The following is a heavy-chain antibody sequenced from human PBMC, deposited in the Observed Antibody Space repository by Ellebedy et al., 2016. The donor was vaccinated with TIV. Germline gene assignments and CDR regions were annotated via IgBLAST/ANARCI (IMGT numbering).Heavy chain of an antibody. CDR3: ARVDLGLAFDH. CDR1: GFDVNSNY. V-gene: IGHV3-53*01. CDR2: IYSAGST. Sequence: GESLKISCAVSGFDVNSNYWSWVRQAPGKGLDWVLIIYSAGSTYYADSVKGRFTISRDSSNKPLHLQMTSLRADDTAVYYCARVDLGLAFDHWGRGTLVTVSS. D-gene: IGHD3/OR15-3a*01. J-gene: IGHJ4*02.